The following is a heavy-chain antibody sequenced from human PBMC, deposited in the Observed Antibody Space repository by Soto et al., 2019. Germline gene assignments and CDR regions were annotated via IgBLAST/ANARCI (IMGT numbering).Heavy chain of an antibody. CDR1: GYTFTGYY. D-gene: IGHD3-16*01. Sequence: ASVKVSCKASGYTFTGYYMHWVRQAPGQGLEWMGWINPNSGGTNYAQKFQGWVTMTRDTSISPAYMELSRLRSDDTAVYYCGRGLVSGGGALGNTYYYYYGMDVWGQGTTVTVSS. V-gene: IGHV1-2*04. CDR2: INPNSGGT. CDR3: GRGLVSGGGALGNTYYYYYGMDV. J-gene: IGHJ6*02.